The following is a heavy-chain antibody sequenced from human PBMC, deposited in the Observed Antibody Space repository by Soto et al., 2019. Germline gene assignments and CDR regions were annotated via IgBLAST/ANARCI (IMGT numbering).Heavy chain of an antibody. D-gene: IGHD3-10*01. Sequence: GGSLRLSCAASGFSLNDYEVHWVRQAPGSGLEWLSYISRSGDIIYYADSARGRFAISRDNAKNSLYLQMNSLRVEDTAVYYCAGAAYRSLRYSASSYGMDVRGQGTTVTVSS. CDR3: AGAAYRSLRYSASSYGMDV. CDR2: ISRSGDII. CDR1: GFSLNDYE. J-gene: IGHJ6*02. V-gene: IGHV3-48*03.